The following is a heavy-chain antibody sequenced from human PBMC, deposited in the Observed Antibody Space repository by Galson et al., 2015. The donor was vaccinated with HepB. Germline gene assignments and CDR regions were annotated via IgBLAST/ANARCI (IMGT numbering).Heavy chain of an antibody. D-gene: IGHD1-26*01. Sequence: SLRLSCAASGFIFSTYGMAWVRQAPGKGLEYVASISDRGSSTDYAESVKGRFTISRDNSKNTLYLQMNSLRAEDTAVYYCARDNSGCAFDIWGQGTMVTVSS. CDR1: GFIFSTYG. V-gene: IGHV3-23*01. CDR3: ARDNSGCAFDI. J-gene: IGHJ3*02. CDR2: ISDRGSST.